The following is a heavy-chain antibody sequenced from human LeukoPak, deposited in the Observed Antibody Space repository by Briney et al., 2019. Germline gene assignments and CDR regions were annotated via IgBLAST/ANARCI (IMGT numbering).Heavy chain of an antibody. CDR2: ISSSSSYT. Sequence: GGSLRLSCAASGFAFSDYYMSWIRQAPGKGLEWVSYISSSSSYTNYADSVKGRFTISRDNAKNSLYLQMNSLRAEGTAVYYCARAGSYFDLDAFDIWGQGTMVTVSS. D-gene: IGHD3-9*01. CDR3: ARAGSYFDLDAFDI. CDR1: GFAFSDYY. J-gene: IGHJ3*02. V-gene: IGHV3-11*06.